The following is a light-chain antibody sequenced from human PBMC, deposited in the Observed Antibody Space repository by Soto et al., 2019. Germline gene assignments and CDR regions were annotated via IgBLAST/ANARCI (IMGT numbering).Light chain of an antibody. CDR3: QQYAGPPTT. CDR2: GAS. Sequence: EIVWTQAPGTLSLSPGDRATLSCRASQTVSNNYLAWCQQKPGQAPRVLMYGASRRATGIPDRFSGGGSGTDFTLTISRLEPEDFAVYFCQQYAGPPTTFGKGTRLEIK. V-gene: IGKV3-20*01. CDR1: QTVSNNY. J-gene: IGKJ5*01.